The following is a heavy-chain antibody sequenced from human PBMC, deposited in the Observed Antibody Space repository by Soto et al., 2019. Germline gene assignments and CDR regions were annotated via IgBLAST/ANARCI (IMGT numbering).Heavy chain of an antibody. Sequence: SVKVSCKASGGTFSSYAISWVRQAPGQGLEWMGGIIPIFGTANYAQKFQGRVTITADEATSTAYMELSSLRSEDTAAYYCARDLVAAAGEGVWGQGTAVTVSS. V-gene: IGHV1-69*13. J-gene: IGHJ6*02. CDR1: GGTFSSYA. D-gene: IGHD6-13*01. CDR3: ARDLVAAAGEGV. CDR2: IIPIFGTA.